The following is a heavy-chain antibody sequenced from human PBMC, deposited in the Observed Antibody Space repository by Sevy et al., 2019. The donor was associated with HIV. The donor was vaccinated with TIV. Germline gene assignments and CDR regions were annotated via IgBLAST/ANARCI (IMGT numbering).Heavy chain of an antibody. CDR3: ARGLRGYSSGMGDGIDY. V-gene: IGHV3-74*01. D-gene: IGHD6-19*01. CDR2: INSDGSST. Sequence: GSLRLSCAASGFTFSSYWMHWVRQAPGKGLVWVSRINSDGSSTSYADSVKGRFTISRDNAKNTLYLQMNSLRAEDTAVYYCARGLRGYSSGMGDGIDYWGQRTLVTVSS. CDR1: GFTFSSYW. J-gene: IGHJ4*02.